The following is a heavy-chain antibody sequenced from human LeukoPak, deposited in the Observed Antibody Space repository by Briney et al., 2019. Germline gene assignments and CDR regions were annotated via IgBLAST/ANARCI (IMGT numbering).Heavy chain of an antibody. D-gene: IGHD2-2*01. V-gene: IGHV1-18*01. CDR3: ARDARYCSSTSCYGGRDFDY. CDR1: DYTFTSYG. Sequence: ASVKVSCKASDYTFTSYGISWVRQAPGQGLEWMGWISAYNGNTNYAQKLQGRVTMTTDTSTSAAYMELRSLRPDDTAVYYCARDARYCSSTSCYGGRDFDYWGQGTLVTVSS. J-gene: IGHJ4*02. CDR2: ISAYNGNT.